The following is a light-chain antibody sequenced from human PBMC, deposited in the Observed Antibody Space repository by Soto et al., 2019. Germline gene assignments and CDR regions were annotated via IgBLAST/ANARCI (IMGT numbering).Light chain of an antibody. V-gene: IGKV3-11*01. J-gene: IGKJ3*01. CDR2: DAS. Sequence: ELVLTQSPDTLSLSPGERATLSCRAGQRTDSLLAWYQQKPGQAPRLLIYDASYRAPGVPARFIGGGSGTDFTLTITSLEPEDFAVYYCHQRSNWIFAFGPGTKVHL. CDR3: HQRSNWIFA. CDR1: QRTDSL.